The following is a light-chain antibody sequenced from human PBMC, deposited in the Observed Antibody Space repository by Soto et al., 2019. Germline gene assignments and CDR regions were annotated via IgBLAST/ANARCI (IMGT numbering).Light chain of an antibody. V-gene: IGKV1-6*02. CDR2: GAS. Sequence: IQMTQSPYSLSASLGDSVTITCRTSQGIRTDLGWYQQSPGKAPKVLIVGASTLQSGVPSRFSGSGSGTDFTLTISSLQSEDSATYYCLQYFSYPRTFGQGTKVDIK. J-gene: IGKJ1*01. CDR1: QGIRTD. CDR3: LQYFSYPRT.